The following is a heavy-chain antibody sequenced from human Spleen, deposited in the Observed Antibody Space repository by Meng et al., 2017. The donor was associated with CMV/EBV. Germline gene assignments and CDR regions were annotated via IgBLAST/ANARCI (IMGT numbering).Heavy chain of an antibody. V-gene: IGHV1-8*02. CDR2: INPNSGNT. J-gene: IGHJ6*02. D-gene: IGHD3-3*01. Sequence: ASVKVSCKASGYTFTGYYMHWVRQAPGQGLEWMGWINPNSGNTGYAQKFQGRVTMTRNTSISTAYMELSSLRSEDTAVYYCARGQKGPHYDFWSGYYAEYYYGMDVWGQGTTVTVSS. CDR1: GYTFTGYY. CDR3: ARGQKGPHYDFWSGYYAEYYYGMDV.